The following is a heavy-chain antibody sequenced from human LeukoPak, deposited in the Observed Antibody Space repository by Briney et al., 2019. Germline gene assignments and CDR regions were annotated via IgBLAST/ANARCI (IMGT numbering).Heavy chain of an antibody. CDR3: ARDRNFWSGYYIGADWFDP. J-gene: IGHJ5*02. CDR2: IYPDGINK. V-gene: IGHV3-30*12. D-gene: IGHD3-3*01. Sequence: AGGSLRLSCAASGFTFTTYGMHWVRQAPGKGLEWVACIYPDGINKDYADSAKGRFIISRDNSKNTLYLQMNSLRAEDTAVYYCARDRNFWSGYYIGADWFDPWGQGTLVTVSS. CDR1: GFTFTTYG.